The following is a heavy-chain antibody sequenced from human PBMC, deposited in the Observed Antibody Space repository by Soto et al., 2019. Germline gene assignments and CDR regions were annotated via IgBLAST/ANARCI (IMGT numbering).Heavy chain of an antibody. D-gene: IGHD3-16*01. CDR2: ITSNGGNT. Sequence: EVQLVESGGGLVQPGGSLRLSCAASGFTFSSYAMHWVRQTPGKGLEYVSVITSNGGNTDYASSVKGRFTISRDNSKNTLYLQMGSLRAEDMALYYCARRIQFGYGMDVWCQGTTVTVSS. CDR1: GFTFSSYA. J-gene: IGHJ6*02. V-gene: IGHV3-64*01. CDR3: ARRIQFGYGMDV.